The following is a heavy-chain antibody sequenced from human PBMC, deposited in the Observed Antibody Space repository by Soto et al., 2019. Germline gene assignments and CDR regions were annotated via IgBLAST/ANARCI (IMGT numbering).Heavy chain of an antibody. V-gene: IGHV3-74*01. Sequence: PVGSLRLSCVASGFTFNNYWMHWVRQVPGKGLVWVSRIKTDGSSPNYADSVEGRFTISSDNAKNTLYLQMNSLRAEDTAVYYCARDRIAGSGSCDNWGQGTLVTVSS. CDR2: IKTDGSSP. J-gene: IGHJ4*02. CDR1: GFTFNNYW. D-gene: IGHD3-10*01. CDR3: ARDRIAGSGSCDN.